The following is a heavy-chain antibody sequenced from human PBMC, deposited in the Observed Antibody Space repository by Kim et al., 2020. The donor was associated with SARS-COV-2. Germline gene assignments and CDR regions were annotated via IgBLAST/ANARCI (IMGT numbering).Heavy chain of an antibody. D-gene: IGHD6-13*01. CDR3: AAGNTAY. J-gene: IGHJ4*02. V-gene: IGHV3-72*01. Sequence: GGSLRLSCAASGFTFSDHYMDWVRQAPGKGLEWVGRTRNKANSYTTEYAASVKGRFTISRDDSKNSLYLQMNSLKTEDTAGYYCAAGNTAYWGQGTLVTV. CDR2: TRNKANSYTT. CDR1: GFTFSDHY.